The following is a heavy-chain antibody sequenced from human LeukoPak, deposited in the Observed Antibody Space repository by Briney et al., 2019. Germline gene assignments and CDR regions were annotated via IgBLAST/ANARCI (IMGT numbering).Heavy chain of an antibody. Sequence: SVKLSRKSSGGTFSSYAISWVRQAPGQGLEWMGGIIPIFGTANYAQKFQGRVTITTDESTSTAYMELSSLRSEDTAVYYCASAGSNLAPNYYDSSGYPYYYYYMDVWGKGTTVTVSS. D-gene: IGHD3-22*01. CDR2: IIPIFGTA. CDR1: GGTFSSYA. CDR3: ASAGSNLAPNYYDSSGYPYYYYYMDV. V-gene: IGHV1-69*05. J-gene: IGHJ6*03.